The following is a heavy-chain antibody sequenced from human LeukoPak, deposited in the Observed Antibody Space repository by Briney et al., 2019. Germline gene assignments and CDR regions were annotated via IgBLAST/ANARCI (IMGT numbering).Heavy chain of an antibody. CDR3: ARADLEWYLDL. CDR1: GFMFNAYW. V-gene: IGHV3-7*01. Sequence: GGSLRLSCTGSGFMFNAYWMSWVRKAPGMGLEWVGKIRQDGGEIFYVDSVRGRFTISRDNAKNSVYLQLNSLRAEDTAVYYCARADLEWYLDLWGRGTLATVSS. J-gene: IGHJ2*01. CDR2: IRQDGGEI.